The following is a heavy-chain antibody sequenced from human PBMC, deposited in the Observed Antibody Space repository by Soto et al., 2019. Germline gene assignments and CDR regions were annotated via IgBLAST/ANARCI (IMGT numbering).Heavy chain of an antibody. V-gene: IGHV1-18*01. J-gene: IGHJ6*02. CDR1: GYTFTSYG. Sequence: ASVKVSCKASGYTFTSYGISWVRQAPGQGLEWMGWISAYNGNTNYAQKLQGRVTMTVDTSTTTAFMELTSLTSDDRAVYYCAKNGQPPYYYYGMDVWG. CDR2: ISAYNGNT. CDR3: AKNGQPPYYYYGMDV. D-gene: IGHD2-8*01.